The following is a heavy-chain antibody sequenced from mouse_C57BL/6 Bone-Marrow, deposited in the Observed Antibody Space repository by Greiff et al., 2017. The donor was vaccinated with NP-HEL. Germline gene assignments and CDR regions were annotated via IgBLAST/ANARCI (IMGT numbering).Heavy chain of an antibody. Sequence: EVKLMESGAELVRSGKGGKRRGKEEGGRCRVGGVGGGRRWAGQGLEWIGYIYIGNGYTEYNEKFKGEATLTSDTSSSTAYMQLSSLTSDDSAIYFCAIYWFAYWGQGTLVTVSA. CDR1: GGRCRVGG. CDR3: AIYWFAY. CDR2: IYIGNGYT. V-gene: IGHV1-58*01. J-gene: IGHJ3*01.